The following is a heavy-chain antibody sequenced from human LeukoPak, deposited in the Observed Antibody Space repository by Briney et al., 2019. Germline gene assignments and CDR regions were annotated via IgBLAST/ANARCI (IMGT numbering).Heavy chain of an antibody. CDR3: ARRDSAIGVRGVIMRGTSYYFDY. Sequence: APVKVSCKASGYTFTGYYMHWVRQAPGQGLEWMGWINPNSGGTNYAQKFQGRVTMTRDTSINTAYMELSRLRSDDTAVYYCARRDSAIGVRGVIMRGTSYYFDYWGQGTLVTVSS. V-gene: IGHV1-2*02. J-gene: IGHJ4*02. CDR1: GYTFTGYY. CDR2: INPNSGGT. D-gene: IGHD3-10*01.